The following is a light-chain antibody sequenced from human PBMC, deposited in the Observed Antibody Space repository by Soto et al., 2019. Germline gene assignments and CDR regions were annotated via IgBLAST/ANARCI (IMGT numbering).Light chain of an antibody. CDR3: QQYDSTPWA. V-gene: IGKV4-1*01. Sequence: DIGLPVFPATVDVPLGERATLNCESNQSVLYSSNNKNYLAWYQQKPGQPPRLLIYWASTRESGVPDRFSGSGSGTDFTLTISSLQAEDVAVYYCQQYDSTPWAFGQGTKVDI. CDR2: WAS. J-gene: IGKJ1*01. CDR1: QSVLYSSNNKNY.